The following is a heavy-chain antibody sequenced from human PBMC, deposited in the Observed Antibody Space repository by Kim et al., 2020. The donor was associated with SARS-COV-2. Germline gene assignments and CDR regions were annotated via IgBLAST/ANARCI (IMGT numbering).Heavy chain of an antibody. V-gene: IGHV4-34*01. D-gene: IGHD4-17*01. Sequence: SETLSLTCAVYGGSFSGYYWSWIRQPPGKGLEWIGEINHSGSTNYNPSLKSRVTISVDTSKNQFSLKLSSVTAADTAVYYCARGTTAGVDYWGQGTLVTV. J-gene: IGHJ4*02. CDR3: ARGTTAGVDY. CDR1: GGSFSGYY. CDR2: INHSGST.